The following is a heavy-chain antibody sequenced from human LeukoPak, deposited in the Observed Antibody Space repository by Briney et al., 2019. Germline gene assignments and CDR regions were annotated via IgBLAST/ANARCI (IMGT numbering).Heavy chain of an antibody. CDR3: AGPAGYCTKGVCVKLDY. D-gene: IGHD2-8*01. Sequence: ASVKVSCKASGFTFTSSAVQWVRQARGQRLEWIGWIVVSSGNTNYAQKFQERVTITRDMSTSTAYMELSSLRSEDTAVYYCAGPAGYCTKGVCVKLDYWGQGALVTVSS. J-gene: IGHJ4*02. CDR1: GFTFTSSA. CDR2: IVVSSGNT. V-gene: IGHV1-58*01.